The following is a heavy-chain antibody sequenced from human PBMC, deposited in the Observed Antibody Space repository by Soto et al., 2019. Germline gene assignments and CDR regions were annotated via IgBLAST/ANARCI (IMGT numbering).Heavy chain of an antibody. Sequence: QITLKESGPTLVKPTQTLTLTCTFSGFSLSTSGVGVGWIRQPPGKALEWLALIYWDDDKRYSPSLKSRLTLTQDSSKNPVVRTSTIMHPVDTATYYCAHSDPEGYSSGWDFDYWGQGTLVTVSS. CDR3: AHSDPEGYSSGWDFDY. J-gene: IGHJ4*02. CDR1: GFSLSTSGVG. D-gene: IGHD6-19*01. V-gene: IGHV2-5*02. CDR2: IYWDDDK.